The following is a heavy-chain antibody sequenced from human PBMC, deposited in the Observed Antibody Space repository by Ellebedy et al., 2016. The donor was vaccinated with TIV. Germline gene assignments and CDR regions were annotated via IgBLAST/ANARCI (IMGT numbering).Heavy chain of an antibody. J-gene: IGHJ6*02. V-gene: IGHV5-51*01. Sequence: GESLKISXKGSGYSFTSYWIGWVRQMPGKGLEWMGIIYPGDSDTRYSPSFQGQVTISADKSISTAYLQWSSLKASDTAMYYCARHGNVGAGPYSGYDPHYYYYGMDVWGQGTTVTVSS. CDR1: GYSFTSYW. CDR3: ARHGNVGAGPYSGYDPHYYYYGMDV. D-gene: IGHD5-12*01. CDR2: IYPGDSDT.